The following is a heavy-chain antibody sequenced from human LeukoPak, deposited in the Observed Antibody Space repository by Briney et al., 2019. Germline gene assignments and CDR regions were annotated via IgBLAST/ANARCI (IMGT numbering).Heavy chain of an antibody. CDR3: ARSPGGVNNWFDP. Sequence: PSETLSLTCTVSGGSISSGSYYWSWIRQPAGKGLEWIGRIYTSGSTNYNPSLKSRVTISVDTSKNQFSLKLSSVTAADTAVYYCARSPGGVNNWFDPWGQGTLVTVSS. V-gene: IGHV4-61*02. CDR1: GGSISSGSYY. CDR2: IYTSGST. D-gene: IGHD2-8*01. J-gene: IGHJ5*02.